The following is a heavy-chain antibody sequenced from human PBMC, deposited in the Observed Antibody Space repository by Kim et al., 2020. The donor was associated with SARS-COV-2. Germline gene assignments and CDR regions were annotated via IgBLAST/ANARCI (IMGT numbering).Heavy chain of an antibody. CDR3: ARAGVLRFLENWFDP. V-gene: IGHV1-18*01. Sequence: ASVKVSCKASGYTFTSYGISWVRQAPGQGLEWMGWISAYNGNTNYAQKLQGRVTMTTDTSTSTAYMELRSLRSDDTAVYYCARAGVLRFLENWFDPWGQGTLVTVSS. J-gene: IGHJ5*02. D-gene: IGHD3-3*01. CDR2: ISAYNGNT. CDR1: GYTFTSYG.